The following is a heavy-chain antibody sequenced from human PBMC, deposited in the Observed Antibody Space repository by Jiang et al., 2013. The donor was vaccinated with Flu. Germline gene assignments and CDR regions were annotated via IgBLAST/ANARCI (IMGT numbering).Heavy chain of an antibody. V-gene: IGHV4-59*01. J-gene: IGHJ3*02. CDR1: GDSFNSYY. CDR3: ARNIPAFDI. Sequence: GPGLVKPSETLSLTCTVSGDSFNSYYWSWIRQAPGKGLEWIGYIYHSGSTNYNPSLKSRVSLSVDTSKNQFSLILSSVTAADTAVYYCARNIPAFDIWGQGTMVTVSS. CDR2: IYHSGST.